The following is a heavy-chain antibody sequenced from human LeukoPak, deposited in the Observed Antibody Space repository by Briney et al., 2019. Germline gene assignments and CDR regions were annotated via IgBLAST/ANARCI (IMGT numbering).Heavy chain of an antibody. Sequence: GGSLRLSCAASGFTFSDYYMSWIRQAPGKGLEWVSYISSSSSYTNYADSVKGRFTISRDSAKNSLYLQMNSLRAEDTAVYYCAREIREPGYCSGGSCYGGFGWFDPWGQGTLVTVSS. CDR3: AREIREPGYCSGGSCYGGFGWFDP. CDR2: ISSSSSYT. J-gene: IGHJ5*02. CDR1: GFTFSDYY. V-gene: IGHV3-11*05. D-gene: IGHD2-15*01.